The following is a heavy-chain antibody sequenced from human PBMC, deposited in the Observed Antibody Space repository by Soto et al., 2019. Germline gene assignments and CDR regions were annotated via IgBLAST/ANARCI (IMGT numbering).Heavy chain of an antibody. V-gene: IGHV4-31*03. CDR3: ARGGRRGEVFEI. Sequence: QVQLQESGPGLVKPSQTLSLTCTVSGASLSSDAYYWSWIRQHPVKGLEWIGYIYYSGATYYNPSLESRVTISLDTPKNHFSLRLSSVSAADTAVYYCARGGRRGEVFEIWGQGTMVTVSS. CDR1: GASLSSDAYY. J-gene: IGHJ3*02. D-gene: IGHD1-1*01. CDR2: IYYSGAT.